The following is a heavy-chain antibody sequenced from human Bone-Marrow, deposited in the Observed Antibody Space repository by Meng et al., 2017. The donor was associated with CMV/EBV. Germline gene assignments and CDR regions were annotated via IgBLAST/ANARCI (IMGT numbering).Heavy chain of an antibody. V-gene: IGHV3-21*01. CDR1: GFTFSSYS. D-gene: IGHD3-22*01. CDR2: ISSSSSYI. J-gene: IGHJ4*02. Sequence: GGSLRLSCEASGFTFSSYSMNWVRQAPGKGLEWVSSISSSSSYIYYADSVKGRFTISRDNAKNSLYLQMNSLRAEDTAVYYCARGLDSSGYEDYWGQGTLVTVSS. CDR3: ARGLDSSGYEDY.